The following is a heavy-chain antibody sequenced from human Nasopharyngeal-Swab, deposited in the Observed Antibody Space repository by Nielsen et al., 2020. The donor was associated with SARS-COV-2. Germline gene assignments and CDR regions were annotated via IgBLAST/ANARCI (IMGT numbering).Heavy chain of an antibody. V-gene: IGHV3-23*01. CDR3: AKSKGYTSSWNDY. J-gene: IGHJ4*02. CDR2: ISGSGGGT. D-gene: IGHD6-13*01. Sequence: WIRQPPGKGLEWVSVISGSGGGTYYADSVKGRFTTSRDNSKTTVHLQMDRLRVEDTAVYFCAKSKGYTSSWNDYWGQGTLVTVSS.